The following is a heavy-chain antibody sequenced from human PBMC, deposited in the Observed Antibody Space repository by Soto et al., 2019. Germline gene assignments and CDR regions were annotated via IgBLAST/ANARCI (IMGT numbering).Heavy chain of an antibody. CDR3: ARARRYTSSWFWFDP. V-gene: IGHV4-31*03. J-gene: IGHJ5*02. D-gene: IGHD6-13*01. Sequence: SETLSLTCTVSGGSISSGDYYWSWIRQHPGEGLEWLGYIYKTGSTDYNASLKSRVTMSVDATKDQFSLKVTSVTAADTAVYYCARARRYTSSWFWFDPWGQGTLVTVSS. CDR1: GGSISSGDYY. CDR2: IYKTGST.